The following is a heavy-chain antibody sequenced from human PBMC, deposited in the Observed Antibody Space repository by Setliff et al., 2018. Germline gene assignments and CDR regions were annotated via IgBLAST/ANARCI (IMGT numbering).Heavy chain of an antibody. CDR1: GYILTSSG. V-gene: IGHV1-18*01. CDR3: ALTTLSLCSGGNCPNALDI. J-gene: IGHJ3*02. CDR2: ISGFNGAT. Sequence: ASEKVSCKASGYILTSSGITWVRQAPGQGLEWMGWISGFNGATNYAQTFQGRITMATDTSTKMAHMELSSLRSDDTAVYFCALTTLSLCSGGNCPNALDIWGQGTMVTVS. D-gene: IGHD2-15*01.